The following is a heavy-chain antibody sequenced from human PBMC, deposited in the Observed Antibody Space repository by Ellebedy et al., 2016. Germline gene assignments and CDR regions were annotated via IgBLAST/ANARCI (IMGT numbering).Heavy chain of an antibody. CDR1: GFTFNSYW. Sequence: GGSLRLXXAASGFTFNSYWIHWVRQGPGKGLVWVSRISSDGSNTNYADSVKGRFTISRDNSKNTLYLQMNSLRAEDTAVYYCARDADYGGNSDSYFDYWGQGTLVTVSS. CDR3: ARDADYGGNSDSYFDY. V-gene: IGHV3-74*01. CDR2: ISSDGSNT. D-gene: IGHD4-23*01. J-gene: IGHJ4*02.